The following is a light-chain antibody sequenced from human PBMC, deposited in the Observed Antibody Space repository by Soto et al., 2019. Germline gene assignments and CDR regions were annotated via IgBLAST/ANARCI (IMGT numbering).Light chain of an antibody. Sequence: QSVLTQPPSASGTPGQRVTISCSGGATNIGRNHVYWYQQFPGVAPRLLIYRNNQRPSGVPDRISGSKSGTSASLAISGLRSEVEADYYCATWDDSLSGHVVFGGGTKLTVL. CDR2: RNN. V-gene: IGLV1-47*01. J-gene: IGLJ2*01. CDR1: ATNIGRNH. CDR3: ATWDDSLSGHVV.